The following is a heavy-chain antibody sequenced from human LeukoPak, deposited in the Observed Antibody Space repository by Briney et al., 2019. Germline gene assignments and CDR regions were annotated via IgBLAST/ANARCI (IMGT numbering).Heavy chain of an antibody. CDR1: GGSICSSNYY. D-gene: IGHD1-26*01. Sequence: SETLSLTCTVSGGSICSSNYYWGWTRQPPGTGLEWIGSIYYSGSTYYNPSLKSRVTISVDTSKNQFSLKLSSVTAADTAVYYCARSSGTLIDAFDIWGQGTMVTVSS. CDR3: ARSSGTLIDAFDI. CDR2: IYYSGST. J-gene: IGHJ3*02. V-gene: IGHV4-39*01.